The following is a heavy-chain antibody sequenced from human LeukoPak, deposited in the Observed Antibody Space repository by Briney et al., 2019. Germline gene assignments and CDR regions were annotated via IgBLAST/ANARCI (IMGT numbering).Heavy chain of an antibody. D-gene: IGHD1-26*01. Sequence: PGGSLRLSCAASGVTFSYYWMHWVRQAPGKGLVWVSRIDSDGSSTSYAGSVKGRFTISRDNAKNSLYLQMNSLRAEDTAVYYCARDYSLRSHFDYWGQGTLVTVSS. J-gene: IGHJ4*02. CDR3: ARDYSLRSHFDY. CDR1: GVTFSYYW. V-gene: IGHV3-74*01. CDR2: IDSDGSST.